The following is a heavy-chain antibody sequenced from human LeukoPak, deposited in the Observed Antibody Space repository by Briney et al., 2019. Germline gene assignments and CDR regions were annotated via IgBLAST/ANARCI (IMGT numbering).Heavy chain of an antibody. CDR1: GYTFSGNY. V-gene: IGHV1-2*02. CDR2: MNPNSGGT. Sequence: ASVKLSCKASGYTFSGNYIHWVRHAPRQGLEWMGLMNPNSGGTNYAKKFQGRVTMTRDTSISTTFMELSRLSSDVPAVYYCARDPGQWEVRTFDIWGQGTMVTVSS. J-gene: IGHJ3*02. CDR3: ARDPGQWEVRTFDI. D-gene: IGHD1-26*01.